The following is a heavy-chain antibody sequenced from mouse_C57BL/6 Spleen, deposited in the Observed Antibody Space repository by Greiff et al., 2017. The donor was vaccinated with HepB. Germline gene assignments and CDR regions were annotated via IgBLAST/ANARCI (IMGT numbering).Heavy chain of an antibody. Sequence: QVHVKQPGAELVKPGASVKLSCKASGYTFTSYWMHWVKQRPGQGLEWIGMIHPNSGSTNYNEKFKSKATLTVDKSSSTAYMQLSSLTSEDSAVYYCARCYYSNYDWYFDVWGTGTTVTVSS. V-gene: IGHV1-64*01. D-gene: IGHD2-5*01. J-gene: IGHJ1*03. CDR2: IHPNSGST. CDR3: ARCYYSNYDWYFDV. CDR1: GYTFTSYW.